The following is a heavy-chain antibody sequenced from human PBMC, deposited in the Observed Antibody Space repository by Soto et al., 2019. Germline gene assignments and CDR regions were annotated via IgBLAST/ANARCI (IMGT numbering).Heavy chain of an antibody. V-gene: IGHV3-74*01. J-gene: IGHJ4*02. CDR1: GFTFSSYW. CDR2: INSDGSST. D-gene: IGHD2-15*01. Sequence: EVQLVESGGGLVQPGGSLRLSCAASGFTFSSYWMHWVRQAPGKGLVWVSRINSDGSSTTYADSVKGRFTISRDNAKHTLYRQLNSLRAEDTAVYYCARDQGYCSGGSCYVAGYWGQGTLVTVSS. CDR3: ARDQGYCSGGSCYVAGY.